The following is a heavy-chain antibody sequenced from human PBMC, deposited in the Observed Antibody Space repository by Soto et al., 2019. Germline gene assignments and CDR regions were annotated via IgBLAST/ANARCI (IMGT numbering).Heavy chain of an antibody. D-gene: IGHD4-17*01. J-gene: IGHJ4*02. CDR3: ARDRDYGDYVFDY. CDR2: IYSGGST. CDR1: GFTVSSNY. Sequence: GSLRLSCAASGFTVSSNYMSWVRQAPGKGLEWVSVIYSGGSTYYADSVKGRFTISRDNSKNTLYLQMNSLRAEDTAVYYCARDRDYGDYVFDYWGQGTLVTVSS. V-gene: IGHV3-53*01.